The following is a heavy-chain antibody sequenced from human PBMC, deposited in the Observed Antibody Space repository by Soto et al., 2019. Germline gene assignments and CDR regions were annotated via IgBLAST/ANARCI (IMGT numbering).Heavy chain of an antibody. V-gene: IGHV1-69*02. CDR3: ASVTTVTTGGRWFDP. J-gene: IGHJ5*02. D-gene: IGHD4-17*01. CDR1: GGTFSSYT. Sequence: QVQLVQSGAEAKKPGSSVKVSCKASGGTFSSYTISWVRQAPGQGLEWMGRIIPILGIANYAQKFQGRVTITADKSTSTAYMELSSLRSEDTAVYYCASVTTVTTGGRWFDPWGQGTLVTVSS. CDR2: IIPILGIA.